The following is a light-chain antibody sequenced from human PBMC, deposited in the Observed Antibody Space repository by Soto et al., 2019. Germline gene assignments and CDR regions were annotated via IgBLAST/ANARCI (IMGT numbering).Light chain of an antibody. J-gene: IGLJ1*01. CDR1: GVDIGFYNY. V-gene: IGLV2-14*01. Sequence: LTQPASVSGPPGQSITISFTGTGVDIGFYNYVSWYQQHPGKAPKLLIYGVANRPSGVSARFSGSKSGSTASLTISGLQAEDEADYYYCPYAHASISVLATGPKATVL. CDR2: GVA. CDR3: CPYAHASISV.